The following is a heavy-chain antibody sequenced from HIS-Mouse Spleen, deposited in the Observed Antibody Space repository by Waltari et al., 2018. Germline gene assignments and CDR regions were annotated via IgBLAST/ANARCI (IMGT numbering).Heavy chain of an antibody. CDR1: GGSISSSSYY. D-gene: IGHD6-13*01. V-gene: IGHV4-39*07. Sequence: QLQLQESGPGLVKPSETLSLTCTVSGGSISSSSYYWGWIRQPRGKGLEWIGSIYYSGSTYYNPSLKLRVTISVDTSKNQFSLKLSSVTAADTAVYYCAREIPYSSSWYDWYFDLWGRGTLVTVSS. CDR3: AREIPYSSSWYDWYFDL. J-gene: IGHJ2*01. CDR2: IYYSGST.